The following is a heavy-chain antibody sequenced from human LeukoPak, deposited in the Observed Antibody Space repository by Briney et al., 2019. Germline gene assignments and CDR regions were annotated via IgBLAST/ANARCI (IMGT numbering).Heavy chain of an antibody. CDR2: IKQDGSER. CDR1: EFDFSGYW. D-gene: IGHD3-3*01. V-gene: IGHV3-7*04. CDR3: ARGYDVSY. Sequence: GGSLRLSCAASEFDFSGYWMNRVRQAPGKGLEWVANIKQDGSERYYVDSVKGRFTISRDNAKNSLFLQMNSLRTEDTAVYYCARGYDVSYWGQGTLVTVSS. J-gene: IGHJ4*02.